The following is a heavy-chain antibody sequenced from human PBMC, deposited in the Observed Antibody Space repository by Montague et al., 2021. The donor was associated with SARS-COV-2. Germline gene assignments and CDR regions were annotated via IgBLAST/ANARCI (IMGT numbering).Heavy chain of an antibody. D-gene: IGHD5-12*01. J-gene: IGHJ3*02. CDR1: GGSISSSNYY. V-gene: IGHV4-39*02. CDR3: ARRGRKLLPVATTIGGFDI. CDR2: IYDSGST. Sequence: SETLSLTCTVSGGSISSSNYYWDRIRQPPGKGLEWIGSIYDSGSTYYNPSLKSRVTISVDTSKNHSSLKLSSVTAADTAVYYCARRGRKLLPVATTIGGFDIWGQGTMVTVSS.